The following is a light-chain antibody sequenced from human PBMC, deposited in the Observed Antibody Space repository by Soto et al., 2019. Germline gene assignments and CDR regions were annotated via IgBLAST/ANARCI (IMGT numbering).Light chain of an antibody. CDR2: GAS. Sequence: EIVMTQSPATLSVSPGERATLSCRASQSVSSNLAWYQQKPGQAPRLLIYGASTRATGMPARFSGSGSGTEFTLTISSLQSEDFAVYYCQQYNNWPSALTFGGGTKVEIK. V-gene: IGKV3-15*01. CDR3: QQYNNWPSALT. CDR1: QSVSSN. J-gene: IGKJ4*01.